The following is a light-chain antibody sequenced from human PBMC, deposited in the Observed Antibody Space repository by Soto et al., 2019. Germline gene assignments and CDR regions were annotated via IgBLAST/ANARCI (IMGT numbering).Light chain of an antibody. Sequence: IAMTQCPATQSVSPAERATLSCRASQSISSNLAWYQQKNGQTPRLLIYGASTRAAGIPARFSGSGSGTDFTLTISSLQSEDVATYYCQYLNSFPLTFGGGTKVAI. J-gene: IGKJ4*01. CDR2: GAS. CDR1: QSISSN. V-gene: IGKV3-15*01. CDR3: QYLNSFPLT.